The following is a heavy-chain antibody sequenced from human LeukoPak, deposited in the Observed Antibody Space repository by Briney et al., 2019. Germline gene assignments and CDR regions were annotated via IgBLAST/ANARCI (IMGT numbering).Heavy chain of an antibody. CDR2: INSDGSST. Sequence: GGSLRLSCAVSGFTFSSYWMHWVRQAPGKGLVWVSRINSDGSSTSYADSVKGRFTISRDNAKNTLYLQMNSLRAEDTAVYYCARVPTRYSSSWYMTAIDYWGQGTLVTVSS. J-gene: IGHJ4*02. CDR1: GFTFSSYW. CDR3: ARVPTRYSSSWYMTAIDY. D-gene: IGHD6-13*01. V-gene: IGHV3-74*01.